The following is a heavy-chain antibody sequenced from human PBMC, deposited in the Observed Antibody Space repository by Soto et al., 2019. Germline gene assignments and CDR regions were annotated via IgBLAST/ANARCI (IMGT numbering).Heavy chain of an antibody. CDR3: ARDNGGHFDY. Sequence: ASVKVSCKASGYTFTSDGISWVRQAPGQRLEWMGWISPYNGDTNYAQKFQGRVTMTTDASTSTAYMELRSLRSGDTAVYYCARDNGGHFDYWGQGTLVTVSS. D-gene: IGHD7-27*01. CDR1: GYTFTSDG. J-gene: IGHJ4*02. V-gene: IGHV1-18*01. CDR2: ISPYNGDT.